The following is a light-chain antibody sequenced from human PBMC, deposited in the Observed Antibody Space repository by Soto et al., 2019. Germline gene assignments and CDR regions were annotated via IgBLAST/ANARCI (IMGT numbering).Light chain of an antibody. CDR2: DSS. J-gene: IGKJ1*01. CDR1: QSVSSY. CDR3: QPRSNWPWT. Sequence: EIVLTQSPATLSLSPGERATLSCRASQSVSSYLAWYQQKPGQAPRLLIYDSSNRATGIPARFSVSGSGKDFTLTISSLEPEDFAVYYCQPRSNWPWTFGQGTKVEIK. V-gene: IGKV3-11*01.